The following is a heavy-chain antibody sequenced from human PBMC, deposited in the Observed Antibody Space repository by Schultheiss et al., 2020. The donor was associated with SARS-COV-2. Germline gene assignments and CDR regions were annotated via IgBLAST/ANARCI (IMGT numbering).Heavy chain of an antibody. CDR1: GFTFSSYA. V-gene: IGHV3-23*01. J-gene: IGHJ4*02. Sequence: GGSLRLSCAASGFTFSSYAMSWVRQAPGKGLEWVSAISGSGGSTYYADSVKGRFTISRDNSKNTLYLQMNSLRAEDTAVYYCAKDSETYYYDSSGYYLAYYFDYWGQGTLVTVSS. D-gene: IGHD3-22*01. CDR2: ISGSGGST. CDR3: AKDSETYYYDSSGYYLAYYFDY.